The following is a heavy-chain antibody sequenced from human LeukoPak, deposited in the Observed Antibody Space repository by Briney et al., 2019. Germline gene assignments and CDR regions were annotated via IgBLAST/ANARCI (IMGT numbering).Heavy chain of an antibody. CDR1: GYTFTSYG. V-gene: IGHV1-18*01. J-gene: IGHJ6*02. CDR2: ISAYNGNT. D-gene: IGHD6-19*01. Sequence: ASVKVSCKASGYTFTSYGIGWVRQAPGQGLEWMGWISAYNGNTNYAQKLQGRVTMTTDTSTSTAYMELRSLRSDDTAVYYCARVNVSGPYYYYYGMDVWGQGTTVTVSS. CDR3: ARVNVSGPYYYYYGMDV.